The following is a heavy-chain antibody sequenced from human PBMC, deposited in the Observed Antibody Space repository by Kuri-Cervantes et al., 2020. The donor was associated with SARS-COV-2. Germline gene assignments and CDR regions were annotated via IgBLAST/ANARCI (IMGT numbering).Heavy chain of an antibody. CDR2: ISWNSGSI. Sequence: SLKISCAASGFTFDDYAMHWVRQAPGKGLEWVSGISWNSGSIGYADSVKGRFTISRDNSKDTLYLQMNSLRPEDTAVYYCARDLYGSGSYYTLNFDHWGQGALVTVSS. CDR1: GFTFDDYA. D-gene: IGHD3-10*01. V-gene: IGHV3-9*01. J-gene: IGHJ4*02. CDR3: ARDLYGSGSYYTLNFDH.